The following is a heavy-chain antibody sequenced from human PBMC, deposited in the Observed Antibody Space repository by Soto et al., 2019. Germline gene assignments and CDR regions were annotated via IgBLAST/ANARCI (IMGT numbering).Heavy chain of an antibody. CDR3: ARGALATQSYYYGMDV. J-gene: IGHJ6*02. D-gene: IGHD5-12*01. Sequence: YAQKFRDRVTITADESSNVAYMELSSLRSEDTAVYYCARGALATQSYYYGMDVWGQGTTVTVSS. V-gene: IGHV1-69*01.